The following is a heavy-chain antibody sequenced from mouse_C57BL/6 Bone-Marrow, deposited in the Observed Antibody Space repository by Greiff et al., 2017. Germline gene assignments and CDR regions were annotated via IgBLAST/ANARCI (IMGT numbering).Heavy chain of an antibody. V-gene: IGHV1-69*01. CDR2: IEPSDSYT. J-gene: IGHJ2*01. CDR3: ARGGANWDV. CDR1: GYTFTSYW. D-gene: IGHD4-1*01. Sequence: QVQLQQPGAELVMPGASVKLSCRASGYTFTSYWMHWVKQRPGQGLEWIGEIEPSDSYTNYNQKFKGKSTLTVDKSSSTAYMQLSSLTAEDSAVYYCARGGANWDVWGQGTTLTVSS.